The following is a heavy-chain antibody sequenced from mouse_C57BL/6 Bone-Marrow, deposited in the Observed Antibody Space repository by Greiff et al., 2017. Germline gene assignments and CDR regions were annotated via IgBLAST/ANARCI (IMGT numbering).Heavy chain of an antibody. D-gene: IGHD1-1*01. J-gene: IGHJ1*03. Sequence: EVQLQESVAELVRPGASVKLSCTASGFNIKNTYMHWVKQRPEQGLEWIGRIDPANGNTKYAPKFQGKATITADTSSNTAYLQLSSLTSEDTAIYYCANPLDYYGSRRYFDVWGTGTTVTVSS. CDR3: ANPLDYYGSRRYFDV. V-gene: IGHV14-3*01. CDR1: GFNIKNTY. CDR2: IDPANGNT.